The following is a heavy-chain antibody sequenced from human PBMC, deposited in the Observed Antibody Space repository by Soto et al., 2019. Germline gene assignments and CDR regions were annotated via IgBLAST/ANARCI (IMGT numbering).Heavy chain of an antibody. CDR2: IWYDGSNK. Sequence: PGGSLRLSCAASGITFSSYGMHWVRQAPGKGLEWVAVIWYDGSNKYYADSVKGRFTISRDNPKNTLYLQMNSLRAEDTAVYYCARERSRFGESLDYWGQGTLVTVSS. J-gene: IGHJ4*02. V-gene: IGHV3-33*01. CDR3: ARERSRFGESLDY. CDR1: GITFSSYG. D-gene: IGHD3-10*01.